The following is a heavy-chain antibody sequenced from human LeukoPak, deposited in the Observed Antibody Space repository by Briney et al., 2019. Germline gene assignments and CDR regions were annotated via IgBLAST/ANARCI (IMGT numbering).Heavy chain of an antibody. CDR3: ARGMTVAANWFDP. Sequence: GGSLRLSCAASGFTFNSYVMSWVRQAPGKGLEWVSGITGSGGSTYYADSVKGRFTISRDNSKNTVYLHMHNLRAEDTALYYCARGMTVAANWFDPWGQGTLVTVSS. CDR2: ITGSGGST. D-gene: IGHD6-19*01. V-gene: IGHV3-23*01. J-gene: IGHJ5*02. CDR1: GFTFNSYV.